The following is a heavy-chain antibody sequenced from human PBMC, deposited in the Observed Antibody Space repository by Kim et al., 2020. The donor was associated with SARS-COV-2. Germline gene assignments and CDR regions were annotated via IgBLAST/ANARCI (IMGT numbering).Heavy chain of an antibody. D-gene: IGHD2-21*02. J-gene: IGHJ6*02. CDR2: IDWDDDK. CDR1: GFSLSTSGMC. CDR3: ARMSMYCGGDCYSGNYYYYGMDV. Sequence: SGPTLVNPTQTLTLTCTFSGFSLSTSGMCVSWIRQPPGKALEWLARIDWDDDKYYSTSLKTRLTISKDTSKNQVVLTMTNMDPVDTATYYCARMSMYCGGDCYSGNYYYYGMDVWGQGTTVTVTS. V-gene: IGHV2-70*11.